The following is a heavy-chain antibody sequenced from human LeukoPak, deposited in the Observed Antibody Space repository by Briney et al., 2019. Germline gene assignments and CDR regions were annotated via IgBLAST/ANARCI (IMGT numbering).Heavy chain of an antibody. V-gene: IGHV4-34*01. J-gene: IGHJ6*02. CDR2: INHSGST. CDR1: GGSFSGYY. D-gene: IGHD6-19*01. CDR3: ARDRAVAYYYYYYGMDV. Sequence: PSETLSLTCAVYGGSFSGYYWSWIRQPPGKGLEWIGEINHSGSTNYNPSLMSRVTMSVDTSKNQFSLKLSSVTAADTAVYYCARDRAVAYYYYYYGMDVWGQGTTVTVSS.